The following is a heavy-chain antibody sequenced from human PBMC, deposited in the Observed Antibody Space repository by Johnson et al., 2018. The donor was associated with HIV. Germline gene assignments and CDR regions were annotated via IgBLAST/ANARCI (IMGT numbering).Heavy chain of an antibody. J-gene: IGHJ3*02. D-gene: IGHD5-18*01. V-gene: IGHV3-7*01. CDR3: AKDRTIHDAFDI. CDR1: GFTFSSYW. Sequence: MLLVESGGGLVKPGGSLRLSCAASGFTFSSYWMNWVRQAPGKGLEWVANIKQDGSEKYYVDSVKGRFTISRDNSKNTLYLQINSLRAEETAVYYCAKDRTIHDAFDIWGQGTMVTVSS. CDR2: IKQDGSEK.